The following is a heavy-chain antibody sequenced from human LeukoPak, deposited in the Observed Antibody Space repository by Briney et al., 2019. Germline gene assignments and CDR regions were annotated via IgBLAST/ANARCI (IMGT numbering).Heavy chain of an antibody. J-gene: IGHJ3*02. Sequence: EGSLRLSCAASGFGLSKYWMSWVRPAPGKGLEWVANIKQDESEKYYVDSVKGRFTISRDNADNSLYLQMNSLKVEDTAVYYCARYGNGEWLAHYGFDMWGQGTMVTVSS. CDR3: ARYGNGEWLAHYGFDM. CDR1: GFGLSKYW. D-gene: IGHD6-19*01. V-gene: IGHV3-7*01. CDR2: IKQDESEK.